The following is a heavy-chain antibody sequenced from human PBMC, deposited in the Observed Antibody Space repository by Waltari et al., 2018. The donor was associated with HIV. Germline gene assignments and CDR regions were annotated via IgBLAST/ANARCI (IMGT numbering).Heavy chain of an antibody. V-gene: IGHV3-49*04. CDR3: MGTYNWNYNHLDY. J-gene: IGHJ4*02. CDR2: IRSKAYGGTT. CDR1: GFTFGDYA. Sequence: EVQLVESGGGLVQPGRSLRLSCTASGFTFGDYAMSWVRQAPGKGLEWVSFIRSKAYGGTTDYAASVKGRFTISRDDSKSIAYLQMDRLKVEDTGVYFCMGTYNWNYNHLDYWGRGTLVTVSS. D-gene: IGHD1-7*01.